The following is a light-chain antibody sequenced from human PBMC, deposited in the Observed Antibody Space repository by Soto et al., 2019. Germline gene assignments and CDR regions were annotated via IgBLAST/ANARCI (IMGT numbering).Light chain of an antibody. Sequence: EIVLTQSPATLSLSPGERATLSCRASQSVSRYLAWYQQNPGQAPRLLIYDASNRATGIPARFSGSGSGTDFXXXXXXXXPXDFAVYYCQQRSNWPGTFGQGTKLEIK. CDR1: QSVSRY. J-gene: IGKJ2*01. CDR3: QQRSNWPGT. V-gene: IGKV3-11*01. CDR2: DAS.